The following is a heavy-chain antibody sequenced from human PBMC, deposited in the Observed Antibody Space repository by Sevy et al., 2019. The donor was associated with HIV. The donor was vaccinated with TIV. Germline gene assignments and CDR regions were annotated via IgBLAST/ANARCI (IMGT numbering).Heavy chain of an antibody. CDR3: ARSVGITAAVPDY. CDR1: GFLLSDYY. J-gene: IGHJ4*02. V-gene: IGHV3-11*04. D-gene: IGHD6-13*01. CDR2: ISSSGNT. Sequence: GGSLRLSCAASGFLLSDYYMNWIRQAPGQGPEWVSHISSSGNTYYGDSVKGRFTISRDGAKNSLYLQMTSLTVEDTAVYYCARSVGITAAVPDYWGQGTLVTVSS.